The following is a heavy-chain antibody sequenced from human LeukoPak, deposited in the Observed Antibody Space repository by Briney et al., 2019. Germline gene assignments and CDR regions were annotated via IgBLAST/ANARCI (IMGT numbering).Heavy chain of an antibody. Sequence: ASVKVSCKASGYTFTSYGISWVRQAPGQGLEGMGWISAYNGNTNYAQKLQGRVTMTTDTSTSTAYMELRSLRSDDTAVYYCARDLNDILTGYSPPGLDAFDIWGQGTMVTVSS. V-gene: IGHV1-18*01. D-gene: IGHD3-9*01. CDR1: GYTFTSYG. CDR3: ARDLNDILTGYSPPGLDAFDI. CDR2: ISAYNGNT. J-gene: IGHJ3*02.